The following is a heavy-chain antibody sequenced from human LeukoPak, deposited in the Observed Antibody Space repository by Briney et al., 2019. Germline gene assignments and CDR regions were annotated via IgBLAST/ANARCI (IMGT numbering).Heavy chain of an antibody. CDR1: GGAFRINA. CDR2: ITPIFGTA. Sequence: ASVNVSFKASGGAFRINAINWVRQAPGQGLEWMGGITPIFGTAKYAQKFQGRVTITAVESLSTAYMELRNLRSEDTAVYYCARVLYYGSGSYPYYGMDVWGQGTTVTVSS. J-gene: IGHJ6*02. D-gene: IGHD3-10*01. V-gene: IGHV1-69*13. CDR3: ARVLYYGSGSYPYYGMDV.